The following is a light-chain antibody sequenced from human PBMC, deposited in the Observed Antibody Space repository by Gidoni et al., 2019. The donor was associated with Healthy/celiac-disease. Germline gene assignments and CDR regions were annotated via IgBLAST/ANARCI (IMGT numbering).Light chain of an antibody. CDR2: AAS. CDR3: QQSYSTPYT. J-gene: IGKJ2*01. CDR1: QSISSY. V-gene: IGKV1-39*01. Sequence: RVTITCRASQSISSYLNWYQQKPGQAPKLLIYAASSLQSGVPSMFSGSGSGTDFTLTISSLQPEDFATYYCQQSYSTPYTFGQWTKLEIK.